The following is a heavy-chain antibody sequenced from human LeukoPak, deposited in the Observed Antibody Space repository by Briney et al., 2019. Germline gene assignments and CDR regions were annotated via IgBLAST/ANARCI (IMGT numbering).Heavy chain of an antibody. Sequence: PGRSLRLSCAASGFTLDDYAMFWVRQAPGEGLEWVSGISWDSRNIGYAASVKGRFTVSRDNGKNSLYLQINSLRVEDTALYYCARGNRDTSGFYYYYGMDVWGQGTTVSVSS. CDR3: ARGNRDTSGFYYYYGMDV. J-gene: IGHJ6*02. CDR1: GFTLDDYA. CDR2: ISWDSRNI. D-gene: IGHD6-19*01. V-gene: IGHV3-9*01.